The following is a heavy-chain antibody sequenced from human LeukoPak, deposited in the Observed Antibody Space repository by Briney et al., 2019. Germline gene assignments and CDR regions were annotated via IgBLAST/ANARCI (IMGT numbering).Heavy chain of an antibody. J-gene: IGHJ4*02. V-gene: IGHV3-23*01. CDR1: GFTFSSYA. CDR2: ISGSSGST. CDR3: AKGNYYDSSGYFDY. Sequence: GGSLRLSCAASGFTFSSYAMSWVRQAPGKGLEWVSAISGSSGSTYYADSVKGRFTISRDNSKNTLYLQMNSLRAEDTAVYYCAKGNYYDSSGYFDYWGQGTLVTVSS. D-gene: IGHD3-22*01.